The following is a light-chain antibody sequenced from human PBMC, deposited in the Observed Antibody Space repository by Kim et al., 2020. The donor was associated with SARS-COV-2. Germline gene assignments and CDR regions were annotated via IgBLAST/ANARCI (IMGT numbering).Light chain of an antibody. J-gene: IGLJ3*02. Sequence: ALGQKGRSTGQGDRRRSYDANWDQQKPGQAPRRGSYGKHNRPSGIPRRCSGSSSGKTASLTITGAQAEDEADYYCNSRDSSGNRVLGGGTKLTVL. CDR3: NSRDSSGNRV. CDR1: RRRSYD. CDR2: GKH. V-gene: IGLV3-19*01.